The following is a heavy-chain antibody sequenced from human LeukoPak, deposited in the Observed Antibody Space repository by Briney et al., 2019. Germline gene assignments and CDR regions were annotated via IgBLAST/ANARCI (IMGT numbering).Heavy chain of an antibody. J-gene: IGHJ3*02. CDR3: AIKSGRYRDAFDI. D-gene: IGHD1-26*01. V-gene: IGHV5-51*01. CDR1: GYSFTSYW. CDR2: IFPSDSDT. Sequence: KFGESLKIPCKGPGYSFTSYWIGWVRQMPGKGLEWMGVIFPSDSDTRYSPSFEGQVTISADKSITTAYLQWSSLKASDTAVYYCAIKSGRYRDAFDIWGQGTMVTVSS.